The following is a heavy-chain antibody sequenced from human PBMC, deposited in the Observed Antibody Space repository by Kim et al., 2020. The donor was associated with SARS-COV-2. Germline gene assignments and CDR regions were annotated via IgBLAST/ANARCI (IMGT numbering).Heavy chain of an antibody. V-gene: IGHV7-4-1*02. D-gene: IGHD5-18*01. CDR3: ARAPAVIQAWVLSHWFDP. J-gene: IGHJ5*02. CDR2: INTNTGNP. CDR1: GYTFTSYA. Sequence: ASVKVSCKASGYTFTSYAMNWVRQAPGHGLEWMGWINTNTGNPTYAQGFTGRFVFSLDTSVSTAYLQISSLKAEDTAVYYCARAPAVIQAWVLSHWFDPWGQGTLVTVSS.